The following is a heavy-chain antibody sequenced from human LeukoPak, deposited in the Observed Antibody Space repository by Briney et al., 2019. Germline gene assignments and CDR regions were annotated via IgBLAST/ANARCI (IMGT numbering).Heavy chain of an antibody. CDR1: GGSISSSNYY. J-gene: IGHJ3*01. V-gene: IGHV4-39*01. D-gene: IGHD6-25*01. CDR3: GASSGWGAFDV. Sequence: PSETLSLTCTVSGGSISSSNYYWGWIRQPPGKGLEWIGNIYYSGSTYYNPSLKSRITISVDTSKNQFSLKLSSVTAADTAVYYCGASSGWGAFDVWGRGTMVTVSS. CDR2: IYYSGST.